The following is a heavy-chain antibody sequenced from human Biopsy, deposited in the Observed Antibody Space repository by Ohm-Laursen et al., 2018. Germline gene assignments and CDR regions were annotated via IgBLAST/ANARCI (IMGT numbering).Heavy chain of an antibody. D-gene: IGHD3-10*01. CDR1: GYTFTSYE. CDR2: MNPDSGNT. Sequence: GSSVKVSCKLSGYTFTSYEINWVRQATGQGLEWMGWMNPDSGNTGYAQNFQGRVTMTRNTSISTAYMELSSLRSENTAVYFCARADPPLFYYGSGSSNWFDPWGQGTLVTVSS. V-gene: IGHV1-8*01. CDR3: ARADPPLFYYGSGSSNWFDP. J-gene: IGHJ5*02.